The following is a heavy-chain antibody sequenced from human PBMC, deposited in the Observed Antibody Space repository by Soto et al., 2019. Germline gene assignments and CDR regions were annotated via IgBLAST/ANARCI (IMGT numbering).Heavy chain of an antibody. J-gene: IGHJ6*02. V-gene: IGHV1-3*01. CDR2: INAGNGNT. CDR1: GYTFTSYA. Sequence: QVQLVQSGAEVKKPGASVKVSCKASGYTFTSYAMHWVRQAPGQRLEWMGWINAGNGNTKYSQKFQGRVTITRDTSXXXXXXXXXXXXXXXXXXXXXXXXXXXXXXXXXXXXXXXGMDVWGQGTTVTVSS. CDR3: XXXXXXXXXXXXXXXXXXGMDV.